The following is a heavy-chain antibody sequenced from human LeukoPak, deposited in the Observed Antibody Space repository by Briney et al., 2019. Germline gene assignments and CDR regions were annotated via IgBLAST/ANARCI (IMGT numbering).Heavy chain of an antibody. D-gene: IGHD4-23*01. Sequence: GGSLRLSCAASGFTFSSYGMHWVRQAPGKGLEWVAVIWYDGSNKYYADSVKGRFTIFRDNSKNTLYLQMNSLRAEDTAVYYCAKDSSDYGGNSDYWGQGTLVTVSS. V-gene: IGHV3-33*06. CDR1: GFTFSSYG. CDR3: AKDSSDYGGNSDY. J-gene: IGHJ4*02. CDR2: IWYDGSNK.